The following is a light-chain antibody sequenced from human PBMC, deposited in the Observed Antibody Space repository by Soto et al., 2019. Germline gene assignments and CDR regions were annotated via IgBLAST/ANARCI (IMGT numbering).Light chain of an antibody. CDR1: SSDVGGYNY. CDR2: EVS. V-gene: IGLV2-8*01. J-gene: IGLJ2*01. Sequence: ALTQPPSASGSPGQSVTISCTGTSSDVGGYNYVSWYQQHPGKAPKFLIFEVSRRPSGVPDRFSGSKSGNTASLTVSGLQVDDEADYYCSSYAGSNNPVIFGGGTKVTVL. CDR3: SSYAGSNNPVI.